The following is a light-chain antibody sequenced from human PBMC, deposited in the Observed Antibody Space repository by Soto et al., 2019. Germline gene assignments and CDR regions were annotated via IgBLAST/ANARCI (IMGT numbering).Light chain of an antibody. J-gene: IGKJ3*01. CDR3: QQRSNWPLT. CDR1: QSVRNY. CDR2: DTS. Sequence: EIVLTQSPATLSLSPGERATLSCRASQSVRNYLAWSQQKPGQSPRLLIYDTSNRATDVPARFSGSGSGTDFTLTISSLEPEDFAVYFCQQRSNWPLTFGHGTKVDIK. V-gene: IGKV3-11*01.